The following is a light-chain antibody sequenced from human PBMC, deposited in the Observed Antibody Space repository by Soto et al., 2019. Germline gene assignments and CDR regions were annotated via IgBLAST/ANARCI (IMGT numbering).Light chain of an antibody. J-gene: IGKJ4*01. V-gene: IGKV3D-15*01. CDR3: QQYNTWPLN. CDR2: GAS. CDR1: QSVSSN. Sequence: EIVMTQSPATLSVSPGERATLSCRASQSVSSNLAWYQQKPGQAPRLLIYGASTRATGIPARFSGSGSGTEFTLTFSTLQSEDFAAYYCQQYNTWPLNFGGGNKVVIK.